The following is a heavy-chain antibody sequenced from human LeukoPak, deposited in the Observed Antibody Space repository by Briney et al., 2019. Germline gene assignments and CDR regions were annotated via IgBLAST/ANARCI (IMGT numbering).Heavy chain of an antibody. CDR2: IYYSGST. CDR3: ARSPDYGDSFDY. Sequence: PSETLSLTCTVSGGYISSGGYYWSWIRQHPGKGLGWIGYIYYSGSTYYNPSLKSRVTISVDTSKNQFSLKLSSVTAADTAVYYCARSPDYGDSFDYWGQGTLVTVSS. D-gene: IGHD4-17*01. J-gene: IGHJ4*02. CDR1: GGYISSGGYY. V-gene: IGHV4-31*03.